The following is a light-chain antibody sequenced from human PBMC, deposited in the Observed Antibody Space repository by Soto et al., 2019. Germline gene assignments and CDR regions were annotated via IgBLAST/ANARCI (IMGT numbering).Light chain of an antibody. CDR1: QTVSSYF. J-gene: IGKJ4*01. CDR2: GAF. V-gene: IGKV3-20*01. CDR3: QQYGSSPLT. Sequence: EIVLTQSPGTLSLSPGESATLSCRASQTVSSYFLAWYQQRPGQAPRLLIYGAFTRATGIPDRFTGSGSGTDFTLSISRLEPEEFAVYFCQQYGSSPLTFGGGTRVEIK.